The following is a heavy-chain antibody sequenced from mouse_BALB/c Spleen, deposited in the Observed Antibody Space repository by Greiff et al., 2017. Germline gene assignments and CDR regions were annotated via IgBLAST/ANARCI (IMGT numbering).Heavy chain of an antibody. CDR1: GYSFTGYY. D-gene: IGHD2-4*01. CDR3: ARWGLRQGLYAMDY. V-gene: IGHV1-31*01. J-gene: IGHJ4*01. Sequence: VQLKQSGPELVKPGASVKISCKASGYSFTGYYMHWVKQSHVKSLEWIGRINPYNGATSYNQNFKDKASLTVDKSSSTSYMELHSLTSEDSAVYYCARWGLRQGLYAMDYWGQGTSVTVSS. CDR2: INPYNGAT.